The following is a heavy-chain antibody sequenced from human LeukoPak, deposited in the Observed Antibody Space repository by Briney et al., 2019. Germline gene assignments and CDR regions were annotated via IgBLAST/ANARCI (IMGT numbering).Heavy chain of an antibody. CDR1: GYTFTSYG. V-gene: IGHV1-18*01. J-gene: IGHJ4*02. CDR3: ARVVVGAAGTNFDY. Sequence: ASVKVSCKASGYTFTSYGISWVRQARGQGLEWMGWISGYNGNTNNAQKFQGRVTMTRDMSTSTVYMELSSLRSEDTAVYYCARVVVGAAGTNFDYWGQGTLVIVSS. CDR2: ISGYNGNT. D-gene: IGHD6-13*01.